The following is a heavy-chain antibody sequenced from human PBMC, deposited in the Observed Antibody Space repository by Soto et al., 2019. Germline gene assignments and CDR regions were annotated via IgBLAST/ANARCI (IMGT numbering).Heavy chain of an antibody. CDR3: ARQAGDRGLTGYSKACVY. CDR2: ISYGGSNK. V-gene: IGHV3-30-3*01. D-gene: IGHD3-9*01. CDR1: GFTCSSYA. J-gene: IGHJ4*02. Sequence: QTGGSLRLSCAASGFTCSSYAMHWVRQAPGKGLEWVAVISYGGSNKYYADSVKVRFTISRDNSKNTLYLQMNSLRAEDTAVYYCARQAGDRGLTGYSKACVYWGQGTLVTVSS.